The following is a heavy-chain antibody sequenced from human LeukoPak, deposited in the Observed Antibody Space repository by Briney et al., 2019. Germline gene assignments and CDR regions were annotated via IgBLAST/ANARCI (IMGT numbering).Heavy chain of an antibody. V-gene: IGHV5-51*01. J-gene: IGHJ4*02. CDR1: GYSFTSYW. CDR2: IYPGDSDT. Sequence: GESLKISCMGSGYSFTSYWIGWVRQMPGKGLEWMGIIYPGDSDTRYSPSFQGQVTVSADKSISTAYLQWSSLKASDTAMYYCARGGYCSSTSCYASHWGQGTLVTVSS. D-gene: IGHD2-2*01. CDR3: ARGGYCSSTSCYASH.